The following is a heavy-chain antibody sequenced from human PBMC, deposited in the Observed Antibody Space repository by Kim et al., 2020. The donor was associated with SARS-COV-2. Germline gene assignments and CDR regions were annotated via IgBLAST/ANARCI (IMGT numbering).Heavy chain of an antibody. CDR3: ARVDPLQRLWWHNSRRGPFGV. CDR2: INDSGST. Sequence: SETLSLSCAVTGGSFSGYYWSWIRQPPGKGLEWIGEINDSGSTNYNPSLKGRVTVSVDTPTNYFSLILSSITVADTAVYYCARVDPLQRLWWHNSRRGPFGVWGQGTLVTVSS. CDR1: GGSFSGYY. V-gene: IGHV4-34*01. D-gene: IGHD2-21*01. J-gene: IGHJ4*02.